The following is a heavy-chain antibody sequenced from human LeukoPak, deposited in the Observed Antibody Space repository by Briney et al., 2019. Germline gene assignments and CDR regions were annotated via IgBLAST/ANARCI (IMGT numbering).Heavy chain of an antibody. CDR1: GDSISNYY. J-gene: IGHJ5*02. CDR2: ISYSAST. V-gene: IGHV4-59*08. CDR3: ARRVIMSAAGVPDTWLDP. D-gene: IGHD2-8*01. Sequence: SETLSLTCTVWGDSISNYYWNCIRQSPGKGLEWIGHISYSASTNYNPSLKSRVTISIDRSKNQFSLNLSSVTAADTAVYYCARRVIMSAAGVPDTWLDPWGQGTLVTVSS.